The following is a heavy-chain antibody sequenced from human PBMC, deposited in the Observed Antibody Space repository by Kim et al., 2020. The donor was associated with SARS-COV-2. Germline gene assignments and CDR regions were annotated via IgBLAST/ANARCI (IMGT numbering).Heavy chain of an antibody. CDR3: VREDEPLVGFDP. CDR2: INSDGSRT. D-gene: IGHD2-8*02. Sequence: GGSLRLSCAASGFIFSNYWMHWVRQAPGKGLVWVSRINSDGSRTSYADSVKGRFTISRDNAKNTMYLQMNSLRAEDTAVYYCVREDEPLVGFDPWGRGTLVRVSS. V-gene: IGHV3-74*01. CDR1: GFIFSNYW. J-gene: IGHJ5*02.